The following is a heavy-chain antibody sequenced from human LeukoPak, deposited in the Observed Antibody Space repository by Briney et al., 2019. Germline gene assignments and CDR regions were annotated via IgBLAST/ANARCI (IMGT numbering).Heavy chain of an antibody. Sequence: GGSLRLLCAAWGFTLGIYGRRGARHSRGRGREWVSFITPNADRTSYADCVGGRFTISRHNPTNTLYTQMNSLRDEDTALYYCAIMHGYYDGSGYWVQWGQGTLVTVSS. V-gene: IGHV3-23*01. CDR1: GFTLGIYG. J-gene: IGHJ1*01. CDR3: AIMHGYYDGSGYWVQ. CDR2: ITPNADRT. D-gene: IGHD3-22*01.